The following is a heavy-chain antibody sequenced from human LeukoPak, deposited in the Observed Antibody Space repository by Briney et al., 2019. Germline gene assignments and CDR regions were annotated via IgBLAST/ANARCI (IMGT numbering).Heavy chain of an antibody. CDR1: GFTFSSYA. CDR3: AREASWNDVDH. Sequence: GRSLRLSCAASGFTFSSYAMHWVRQAPGKGLEWVAVISYDGSNKYYADSVKGRFTISRDNSKNTLYLQMNSLRAEDTAVYYCAREASWNDVDHWGQGTLVTVSS. V-gene: IGHV3-30*04. J-gene: IGHJ5*02. D-gene: IGHD1-1*01. CDR2: ISYDGSNK.